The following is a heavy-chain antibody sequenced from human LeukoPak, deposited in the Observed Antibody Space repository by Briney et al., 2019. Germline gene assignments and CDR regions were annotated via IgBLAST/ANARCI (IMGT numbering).Heavy chain of an antibody. Sequence: GGSLRLSCAASGFTFSSYSMNWVRQAPGKGLEWVSYISSSGSTIYYADSVKGRFTISRDNAKNSLYLQMNSLKTEDTAVYYCTRRSLGNYYMDVWGKGTTVTVSS. CDR2: ISSSGSTI. CDR3: TRRSLGNYYMDV. V-gene: IGHV3-48*04. J-gene: IGHJ6*03. D-gene: IGHD7-27*01. CDR1: GFTFSSYS.